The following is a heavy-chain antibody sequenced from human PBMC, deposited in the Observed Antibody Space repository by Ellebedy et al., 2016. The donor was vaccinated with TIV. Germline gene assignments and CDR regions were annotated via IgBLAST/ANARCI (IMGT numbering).Heavy chain of an antibody. Sequence: GESLKISCVASGFSFRNYWMGWVRQAPGKGLEWVANIYQDGSEKYYVDSVEGRFTISRDNAKNSLYLEMKSLRAEDTAVYYCARRGSYDDYAVQVNNWFDSWGQGTPVTVSP. CDR1: GFSFRNYW. CDR2: IYQDGSEK. CDR3: ARRGSYDDYAVQVNNWFDS. J-gene: IGHJ5*01. D-gene: IGHD4-17*01. V-gene: IGHV3-7*01.